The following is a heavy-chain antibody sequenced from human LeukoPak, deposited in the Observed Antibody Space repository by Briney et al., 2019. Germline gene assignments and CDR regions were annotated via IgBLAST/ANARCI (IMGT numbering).Heavy chain of an antibody. D-gene: IGHD4-23*01. Sequence: GRSLRLSCAASGFTFDDYAMHWVRQAPGKGLEGVSGISWNSGSIGYADSVKGRFTISRDNAKNSLYLQMNSLRAEDTALYYCAKGRGGGDFDYWGQGTLVTVSS. CDR3: AKGRGGGDFDY. CDR2: ISWNSGSI. CDR1: GFTFDDYA. J-gene: IGHJ4*02. V-gene: IGHV3-9*01.